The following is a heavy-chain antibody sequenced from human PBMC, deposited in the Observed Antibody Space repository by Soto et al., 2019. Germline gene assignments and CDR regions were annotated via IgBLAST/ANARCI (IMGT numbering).Heavy chain of an antibody. V-gene: IGHV3-23*01. J-gene: IGHJ4*02. CDR2: ISGSGGAT. CDR3: ASGRKEWLTPFDY. Sequence: GGSLRLSCSPSGFTFKDCAISWVRQAPGKGLEWVSGISGSGGATYHTDSVEGRFTISKDFSKDTVSLQMAGLGVDDTAVYYGASGRKEWLTPFDYWGQGALVTVAS. D-gene: IGHD6-19*01. CDR1: GFTFKDCA.